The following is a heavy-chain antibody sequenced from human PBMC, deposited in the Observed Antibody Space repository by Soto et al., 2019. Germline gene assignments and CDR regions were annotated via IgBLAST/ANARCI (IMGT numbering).Heavy chain of an antibody. CDR3: ARAARTLWFGELVERAFDI. V-gene: IGHV3-21*01. J-gene: IGHJ3*02. CDR2: ISSSSSYI. D-gene: IGHD3-10*01. CDR1: GFTFSSYS. Sequence: PGGSLRLSCAASGFTFSSYSMNWVRQAPGKGLEWVSSISSSSSYIYYADSVKGRFTISRDNAKNSLYLQMNSLRAEDTAVYYCARAARTLWFGELVERAFDIWGQGTMVTVSS.